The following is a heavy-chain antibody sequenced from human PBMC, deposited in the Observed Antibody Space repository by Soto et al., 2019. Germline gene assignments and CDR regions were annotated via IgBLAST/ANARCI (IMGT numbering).Heavy chain of an antibody. CDR2: ISYSGST. J-gene: IGHJ6*02. CDR1: GGSVNNANYF. V-gene: IGHV4-31*03. D-gene: IGHD4-17*01. CDR3: ARDADYGGSRGGMDV. Sequence: QVRLEESGPGLVKPSETLSLICSVSGGSVNNANYFWNWIRHHPENGLEWIGYISYSGSTRYNPSFKTRATLSIDTSKNQFSLRLNSVTVADTAVYFCARDADYGGSRGGMDVWGRGTTVTVSS.